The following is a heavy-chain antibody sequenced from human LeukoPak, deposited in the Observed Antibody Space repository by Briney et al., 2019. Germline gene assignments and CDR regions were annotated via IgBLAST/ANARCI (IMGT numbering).Heavy chain of an antibody. D-gene: IGHD3-22*01. J-gene: IGHJ3*02. CDR2: ISAYNGNT. CDR1: GYTFTSYG. CDR3: AREGSSGYYSATDAFDI. V-gene: IGHV1-18*01. Sequence: GASVKVSCKAPGYTFTSYGISWVRQAPGQGLEWMGWISAYNGNTNYAQKLQGRVTMTTDTSTSAAYMELRSLRSDDTAVYYCAREGSSGYYSATDAFDIWGQGTMVTVSS.